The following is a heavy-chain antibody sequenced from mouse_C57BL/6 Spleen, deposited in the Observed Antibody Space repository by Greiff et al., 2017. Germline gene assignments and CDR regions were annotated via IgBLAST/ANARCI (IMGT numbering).Heavy chain of an antibody. CDR1: GFTFSDYG. V-gene: IGHV5-17*01. CDR2: ISSGSSTI. Sequence: EVMLVESGGGLVKPGGSLTLSCAASGFTFSDYGMHWVRQAPEKGLEWVAYISSGSSTIYYADTVKGRFTIAGDHAKNTLFLQMTRLGSEDTAMYDGARDSYYFDYWGQGTTLTVSS. J-gene: IGHJ2*01. CDR3: ARDSYYFDY.